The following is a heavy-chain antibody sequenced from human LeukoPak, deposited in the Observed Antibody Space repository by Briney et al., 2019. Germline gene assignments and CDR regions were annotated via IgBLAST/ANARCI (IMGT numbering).Heavy chain of an antibody. CDR1: GFTFSSYE. CDR3: ARGGRYFDWLLGY. CDR2: ISSSGSTI. D-gene: IGHD3-9*01. J-gene: IGHJ4*02. Sequence: GGSLRLSCAASGFTFSSYEMNWVRQAPGKGLEWVSYISSSGSTIYYADSVKGRFTISRDNAKNSLYLQMNSLRAEDTAVYYSARGGRYFDWLLGYWGQGTLVTVSS. V-gene: IGHV3-48*03.